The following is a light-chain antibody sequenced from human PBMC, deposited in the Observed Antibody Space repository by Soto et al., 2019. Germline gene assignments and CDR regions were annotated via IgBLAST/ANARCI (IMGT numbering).Light chain of an antibody. CDR3: QQYNTWPRT. CDR2: DAS. CDR1: QSVDST. J-gene: IGKJ1*01. Sequence: EKVMTQSPATLSVSPGERATLSCRASQSVDSTLAWYQQKPGQPPRLLIYDASTRATGVPARFSGSGSGTEFTLTISRLQSEDFAVYYCQQYNTWPRTFGQGTKVEIK. V-gene: IGKV3-15*01.